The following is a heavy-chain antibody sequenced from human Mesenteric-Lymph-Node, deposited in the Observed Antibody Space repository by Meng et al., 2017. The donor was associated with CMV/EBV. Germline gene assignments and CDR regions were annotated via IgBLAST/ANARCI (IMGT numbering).Heavy chain of an antibody. Sequence: ASVKVSCKASGYTFTSYYMHWVRQAPGQGLEWMGIINPSGGSTSYAQKFQGRVTMTRDTSTSTAYMELRSLRSDDTAVYYCARDRGIVVVPAAIQDYWGQGTLVTVSS. CDR3: ARDRGIVVVPAAIQDY. V-gene: IGHV1-46*01. CDR2: INPSGGST. D-gene: IGHD2-2*02. CDR1: GYTFTSYY. J-gene: IGHJ4*02.